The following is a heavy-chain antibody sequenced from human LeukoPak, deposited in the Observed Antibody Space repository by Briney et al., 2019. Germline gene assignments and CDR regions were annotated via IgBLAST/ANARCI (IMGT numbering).Heavy chain of an antibody. D-gene: IGHD4-17*01. Sequence: PGRSLRLSCAASGFTFSSYGMHWVRQAPGKGLEWVAVIWYDGSNKYYADSVKGRFTISRDNSKNTLYLQMTSLRAEDTAVYYWARGFYSDPSPFDYWGQGTLVTVSS. CDR3: ARGFYSDPSPFDY. J-gene: IGHJ4*02. CDR1: GFTFSSYG. CDR2: IWYDGSNK. V-gene: IGHV3-33*01.